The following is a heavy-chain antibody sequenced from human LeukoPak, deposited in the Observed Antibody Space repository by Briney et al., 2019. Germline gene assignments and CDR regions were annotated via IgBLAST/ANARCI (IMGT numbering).Heavy chain of an antibody. CDR3: ARAGALWFGELSTDY. J-gene: IGHJ4*02. Sequence: GASVKVSCKASGYTFTSYGISWVRQAPGQGLEWMGWISAYNGNTNYAQKLQGRVTMTTDTSTSTAYMELRSLRSDDTAVYYCARAGALWFGELSTDYWGQGTLVTVSS. CDR1: GYTFTSYG. D-gene: IGHD3-10*01. V-gene: IGHV1-18*01. CDR2: ISAYNGNT.